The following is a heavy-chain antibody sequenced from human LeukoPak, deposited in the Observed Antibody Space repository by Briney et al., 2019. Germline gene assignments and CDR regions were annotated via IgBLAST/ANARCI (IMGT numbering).Heavy chain of an antibody. V-gene: IGHV4-59*08. CDR3: ARLGQPNAFDI. CDR2: FYYSGST. Sequence: PSETLSLTCTVSGGSISSYYWSWIRQPPGKGLECIGYFYYSGSTNYNPSLKSRVTISVDTSRKQFSLKLNSVTAADTAVCYCARLGQPNAFDIWGQGTMVTVSS. CDR1: GGSISSYY. J-gene: IGHJ3*02. D-gene: IGHD3-16*01.